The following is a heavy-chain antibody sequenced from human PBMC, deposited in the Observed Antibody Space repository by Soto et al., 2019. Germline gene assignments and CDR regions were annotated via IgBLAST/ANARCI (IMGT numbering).Heavy chain of an antibody. D-gene: IGHD3-10*01. V-gene: IGHV4-31*03. CDR2: IYYSGST. Sequence: QVQLQESGPGLVKPSQTLSLTCTVSGGSISSGGYYWSWIRQHPGKGLEWIGYIYYSGSTYYNPSLTSRVTLSVDTSKNQFSLKLSSVTAADTAVYYCARDLWDGRWRAFDIWGQGTMVTVSS. CDR3: ARDLWDGRWRAFDI. CDR1: GGSISSGGYY. J-gene: IGHJ3*02.